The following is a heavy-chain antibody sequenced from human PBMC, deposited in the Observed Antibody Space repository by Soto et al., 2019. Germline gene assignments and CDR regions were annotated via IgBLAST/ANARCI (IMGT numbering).Heavy chain of an antibody. Sequence: GGSLRLSCAASGFTFSSYSMNWVRQAPGKGLEWVSSISSSSSYIYYADSVKGRFTISRDNAKNSLYLQMNSLRAEDTAVYYCARGGITMVRGVLYYFDYWGQGTLVTVSS. V-gene: IGHV3-21*01. CDR1: GFTFSSYS. D-gene: IGHD3-10*01. CDR3: ARGGITMVRGVLYYFDY. J-gene: IGHJ4*02. CDR2: ISSSSSYI.